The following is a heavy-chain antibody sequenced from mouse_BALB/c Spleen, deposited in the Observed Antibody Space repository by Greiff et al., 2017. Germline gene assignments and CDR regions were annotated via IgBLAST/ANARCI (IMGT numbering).Heavy chain of an antibody. Sequence: VQLQQSGAELVRSGASVKLSCTASGFNIKDYYMHWVKQRPEQGLEWIGWIDPENGDTEYAPKFQGKATMTADTSSNTAYLQLSSLTSEDTAVYYCKGGNYGAYWGQGTLVTVSA. CDR2: IDPENGDT. J-gene: IGHJ3*01. V-gene: IGHV14-4*02. D-gene: IGHD2-1*01. CDR1: GFNIKDYY. CDR3: KGGNYGAY.